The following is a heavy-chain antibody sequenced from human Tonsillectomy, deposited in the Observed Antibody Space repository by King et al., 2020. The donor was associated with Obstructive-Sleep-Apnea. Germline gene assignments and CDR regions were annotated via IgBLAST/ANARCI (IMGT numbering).Heavy chain of an antibody. V-gene: IGHV3-9*01. Sequence: DVQLVESGGGLVQPGRSLRLSCAVSGFTFDDYGMHWVRQAPGKGLEWVSGISWNSGTIGYVDSVKGRFTISRDNAKNSLCLQMKSLMAEDTALDYWVKGDYGSGQSGGDVWGQGTTVTVSS. D-gene: IGHD3-10*01. J-gene: IGHJ6*02. CDR1: GFTFDDYG. CDR2: ISWNSGTI. CDR3: VKGDYGSGQSGGDV.